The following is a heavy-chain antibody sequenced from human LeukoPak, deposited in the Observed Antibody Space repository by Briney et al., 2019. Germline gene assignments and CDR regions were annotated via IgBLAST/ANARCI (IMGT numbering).Heavy chain of an antibody. J-gene: IGHJ4*02. CDR3: ARAERTSITHDY. V-gene: IGHV1-2*02. Sequence: ASVKVSCKASGYSFTDYYMHWLRQAPGQGLEWMGWINPNSDGTNYAQKFQGRVTLTRDTSISTAYMELRSLRSDDTAVYYCARAERTSITHDYWGQGTLVTVSS. D-gene: IGHD2/OR15-2a*01. CDR1: GYSFTDYY. CDR2: INPNSDGT.